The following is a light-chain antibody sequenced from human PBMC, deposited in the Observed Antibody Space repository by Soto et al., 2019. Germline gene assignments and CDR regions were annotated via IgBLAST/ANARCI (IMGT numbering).Light chain of an antibody. CDR3: RSYDSSLGGFVV. Sequence: QSVLTQPPSVSGAPGQRVTISCTGSSSNIGAGYDVHWYQQLPGTAPKLLIYGNSNRPSGVPDRFSGSKSGTSASLAITGLQAEDEADYYCRSYDSSLGGFVVFGGGTQLTVL. J-gene: IGLJ2*01. CDR1: SSNIGAGYD. CDR2: GNS. V-gene: IGLV1-40*01.